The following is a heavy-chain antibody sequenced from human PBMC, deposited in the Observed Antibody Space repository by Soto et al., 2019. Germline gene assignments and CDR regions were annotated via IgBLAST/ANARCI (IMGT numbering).Heavy chain of an antibody. V-gene: IGHV3-23*01. CDR2: ISGSGGST. D-gene: IGHD6-19*01. Sequence: EVQLLESGGGLVQPGGSLRLSCAASGFTFSSYAMNWVRQAPGKGLEWVSVISGSGGSTYYADSVKGRFTISRDNSKNTLYLQMNSQRGEDTAVYYCAGRSSGWYLDYWGQGTLVTVSS. CDR1: GFTFSSYA. J-gene: IGHJ4*02. CDR3: AGRSSGWYLDY.